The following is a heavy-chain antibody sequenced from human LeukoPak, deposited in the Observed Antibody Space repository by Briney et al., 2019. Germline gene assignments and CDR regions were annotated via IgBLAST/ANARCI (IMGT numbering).Heavy chain of an antibody. CDR2: ISRSGDNT. Sequence: GGSLRLSCVASGFPLTKYDMYWLRQAPGKGLECVAVISRSGDNTYYTDSVRGRFTISRDTSRNTIYLQMNSLRAEDTAVYYCAKDSGFWSAYYNYWGQGTLVTVSS. J-gene: IGHJ4*02. D-gene: IGHD3-3*01. V-gene: IGHV3-23*01. CDR1: GFPLTKYD. CDR3: AKDSGFWSAYYNY.